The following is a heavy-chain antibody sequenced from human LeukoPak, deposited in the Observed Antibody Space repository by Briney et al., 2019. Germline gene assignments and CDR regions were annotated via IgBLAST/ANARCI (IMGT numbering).Heavy chain of an antibody. CDR1: GGSFSGYY. CDR2: INHSGST. J-gene: IGHJ4*02. V-gene: IGHV4-34*01. Sequence: PSETLSLTCAVYGGSFSGYYWSWIRQPPGKGLEGIGEINHSGSTNYNPSLKSRVTISVKQSKNQFFLKLSPVTAADTDVYYLARDAPLGNYGGEGTLVTVPS. D-gene: IGHD2-2*01. CDR3: ARDAPLGNY.